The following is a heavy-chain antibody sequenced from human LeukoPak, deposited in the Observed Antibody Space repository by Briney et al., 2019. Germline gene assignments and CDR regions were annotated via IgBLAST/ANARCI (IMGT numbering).Heavy chain of an antibody. D-gene: IGHD2-15*01. V-gene: IGHV3-30*03. CDR1: GFTFSSYG. J-gene: IGHJ5*02. Sequence: PGGSLRLSCAASGFTFSSYGLHWVRQAPGRGLEWVAAISDDGSNKYYADSVKGRFTISRDNSKNTVYLQMNSLRAEDTAVYYCARAENAAYSWCDPWGQGTLVTVSS. CDR2: ISDDGSNK. CDR3: ARAENAAYSWCDP.